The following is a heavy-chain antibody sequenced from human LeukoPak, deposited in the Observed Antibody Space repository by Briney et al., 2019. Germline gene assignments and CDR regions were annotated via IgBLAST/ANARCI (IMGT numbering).Heavy chain of an antibody. V-gene: IGHV4-61*02. Sequence: SETLSLTCTVSGGSISSGSHYWSWIRQPAGKGLEWIGRIYTSGSTNYNPSLKSRVTIAVDTSKNQFSLKLSSVTAADTAVYYCARDTSYCTSTSCHFNWFDPWGQGTLVTVSS. D-gene: IGHD2-2*01. CDR2: IYTSGST. CDR1: GGSISSGSHY. CDR3: ARDTSYCTSTSCHFNWFDP. J-gene: IGHJ5*02.